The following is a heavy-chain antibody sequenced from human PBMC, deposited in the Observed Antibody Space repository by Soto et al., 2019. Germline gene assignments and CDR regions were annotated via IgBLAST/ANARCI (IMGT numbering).Heavy chain of an antibody. CDR1: GGSLSRYD. V-gene: IGHV4-59*08. CDR2: IYYSGTT. CDR3: AKLGGHMVREAGDWFDP. D-gene: IGHD3-10*01. Sequence: PSGTLALTCTVHGGSLSRYDRCWVGHPPGKELEWIGYIYYSGTTNYNPSLKSRVTISVDTSKNQFSLKLSSVTAADTAVYYCAKLGGHMVREAGDWFDPWGQGTLVSVSS. J-gene: IGHJ5*01.